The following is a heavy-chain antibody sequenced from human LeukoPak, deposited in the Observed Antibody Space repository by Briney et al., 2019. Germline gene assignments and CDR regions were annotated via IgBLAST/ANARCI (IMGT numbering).Heavy chain of an antibody. V-gene: IGHV3-74*01. CDR1: GFTFSRYW. J-gene: IGHJ1*01. D-gene: IGHD3-22*01. CDR2: ISGDGSTT. Sequence: GGSLRLSCAASGFTFSRYWMHWVRQAPGKGLVWVSRISGDGSTTSYADSVKGGFTISRDNAKNTLYLQMNSLRADDTAVYYCATGNYYDSRGFYTFGHWGQGTLVTVSS. CDR3: ATGNYYDSRGFYTFGH.